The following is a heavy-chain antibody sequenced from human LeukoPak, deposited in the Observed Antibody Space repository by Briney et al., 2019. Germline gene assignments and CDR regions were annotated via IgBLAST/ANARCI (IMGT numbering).Heavy chain of an antibody. J-gene: IGHJ4*02. CDR3: ARGGAHYYDSSGYYSCFDY. CDR2: IYHSGGT. CDR1: DGSISTSNW. V-gene: IGHV4-4*02. Sequence: SGTLSLTCAVSDGSISTSNWWSWVRQPPGKGLEWIGEIYHSGGTNYNPSLKSRVTLSVDKSRNQFSLKLSSVTAADTAVYYCARGGAHYYDSSGYYSCFDYWDQGTLVTVSS. D-gene: IGHD3-22*01.